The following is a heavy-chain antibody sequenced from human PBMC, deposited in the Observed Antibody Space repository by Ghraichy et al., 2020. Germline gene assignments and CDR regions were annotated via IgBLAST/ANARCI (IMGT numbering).Heavy chain of an antibody. V-gene: IGHV3-72*01. Sequence: GGSLRLSCAASGFTFGDHYMDWVRQAPGKGLEWVGRIKNREGSYATEYAAALTGRFSISRDESRRSVYLQMSSLRFEDTAVYFCATWIAGAPRYWGQGTLVTVSS. J-gene: IGHJ4*02. CDR2: IKNREGSYAT. CDR3: ATWIAGAPRY. CDR1: GFTFGDHY. D-gene: IGHD1-26*01.